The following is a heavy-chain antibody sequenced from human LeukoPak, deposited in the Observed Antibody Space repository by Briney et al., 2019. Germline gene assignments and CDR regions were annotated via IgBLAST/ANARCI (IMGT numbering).Heavy chain of an antibody. CDR3: ARVHNWGIVVVPAASYWFDP. J-gene: IGHJ5*02. D-gene: IGHD2-2*01. CDR1: GFTFDDYA. Sequence: GGSLRLSCAASGFTFDDYAMHWVRQAPGKGLEWVSGISWNSGSIGYADSVKGRFTISRDNSKNTLYLQMNSLRAEDTAVYYCARVHNWGIVVVPAASYWFDPWGQGTLVTVSS. V-gene: IGHV3-9*01. CDR2: ISWNSGSI.